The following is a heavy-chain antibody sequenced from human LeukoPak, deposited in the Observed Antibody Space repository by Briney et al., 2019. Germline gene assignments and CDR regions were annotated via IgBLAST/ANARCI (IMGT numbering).Heavy chain of an antibody. D-gene: IGHD3-3*01. V-gene: IGHV4-34*01. CDR1: GGSFSGYY. CDR2: INHSGST. CDR3: ARTKGDFWSGYFSYYYMDV. J-gene: IGHJ6*03. Sequence: SETLSLNCAVYGGSFSGYYWSWIRQTPEKGLEWIGEINHSGSTNYNPSLKSRVTISVDTSKNQFSLNLSSVTAADTAVFYCARTKGDFWSGYFSYYYMDVWGKRTTVTVSS.